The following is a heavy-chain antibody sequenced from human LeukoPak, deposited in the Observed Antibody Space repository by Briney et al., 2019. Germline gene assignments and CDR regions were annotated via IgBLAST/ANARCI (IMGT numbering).Heavy chain of an antibody. CDR2: ISRSGSNM. Sequence: GGSLRLPCAASAFTSSSYSMNWVRQAPGKGLEWVSSISRSGSNMFYADSVKGRFTVSRDNAKNSLYLQMNSLRAEDTALYYCARDYLVVPAAMWWFDPRGQGTLVTVSS. V-gene: IGHV3-21*01. CDR1: AFTSSSYS. CDR3: ARDYLVVPAAMWWFDP. D-gene: IGHD2-2*01. J-gene: IGHJ5*02.